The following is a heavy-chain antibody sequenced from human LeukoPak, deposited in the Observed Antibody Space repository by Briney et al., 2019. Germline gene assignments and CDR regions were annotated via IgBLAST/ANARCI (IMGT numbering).Heavy chain of an antibody. V-gene: IGHV1-8*01. D-gene: IGHD2-15*01. Sequence: ASVKVSCKASGYTFTSYDINWVRQATGQGLEWTGWMNPNSGNTGYAQKFQGRVTMTRNTSISTAYMELSSLRSEDTAVYYCARGADCSGGSCYPNWFDPWGKGTLVTVSS. CDR3: ARGADCSGGSCYPNWFDP. CDR2: MNPNSGNT. J-gene: IGHJ5*02. CDR1: GYTFTSYD.